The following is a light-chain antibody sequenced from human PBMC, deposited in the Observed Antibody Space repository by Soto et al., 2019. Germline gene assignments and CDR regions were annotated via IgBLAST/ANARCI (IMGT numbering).Light chain of an antibody. V-gene: IGKV1-5*03. CDR3: QHYNSYSEA. Sequence: DIQMTQSPSTLSASVGDRVTITCRASQSISSWLAWYQQKPGKAPKLLIYKASSLESGVPSRFSGSGSGTEFTLTINSLQPEDFATYYCQHYNSYSEAFGQGTKVDIK. CDR2: KAS. J-gene: IGKJ1*01. CDR1: QSISSW.